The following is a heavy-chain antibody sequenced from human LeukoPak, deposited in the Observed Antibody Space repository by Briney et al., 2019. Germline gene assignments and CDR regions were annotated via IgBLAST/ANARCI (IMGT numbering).Heavy chain of an antibody. Sequence: GASVKVSCKASGYTFTSYGISWVRQAPGQGLEWMGWIIAYNGNTNYAQKLQGRVTMTTDTSTSTAYMELRSLRSDDTAVYYCARDGYYYGSGSYGLGFDYWGQGTLVTVSS. V-gene: IGHV1-18*01. CDR1: GYTFTSYG. CDR3: ARDGYYYGSGSYGLGFDY. CDR2: IIAYNGNT. D-gene: IGHD3-10*01. J-gene: IGHJ4*02.